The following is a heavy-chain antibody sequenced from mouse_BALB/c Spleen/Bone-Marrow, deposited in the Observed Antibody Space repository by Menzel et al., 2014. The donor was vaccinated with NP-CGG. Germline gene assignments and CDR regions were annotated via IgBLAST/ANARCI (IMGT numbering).Heavy chain of an antibody. V-gene: IGHV1-82*01. J-gene: IGHJ4*01. Sequence: QVQLQQSGPELVKPGASVKISCKASGYAFSSSWMYWVKQRPGQGLEWIGRIYPGDGDTNYNGKFKGKATLTADKSPSTAYMQLSSLTSVDSAVYFCARSDGYRTMDYWGQGTSVTVSS. D-gene: IGHD2-3*01. CDR3: ARSDGYRTMDY. CDR2: IYPGDGDT. CDR1: GYAFSSSW.